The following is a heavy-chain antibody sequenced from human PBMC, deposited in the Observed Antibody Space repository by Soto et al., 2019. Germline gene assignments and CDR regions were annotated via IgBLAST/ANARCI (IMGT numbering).Heavy chain of an antibody. Sequence: GRSLRFSCGALGFSFSPYAMTWVRQGPGKGLEWGSGISGSASITYSADSVKGRFTISRASSTNTTFFHVKSLRAQNAAIYFCARSVRLHFDIWGQGTLVTVSS. CDR1: GFSFSPYA. J-gene: IGHJ4*02. CDR2: ISGSASIT. V-gene: IGHV3-23*01. CDR3: ARSVRLHFDI. D-gene: IGHD4-17*01.